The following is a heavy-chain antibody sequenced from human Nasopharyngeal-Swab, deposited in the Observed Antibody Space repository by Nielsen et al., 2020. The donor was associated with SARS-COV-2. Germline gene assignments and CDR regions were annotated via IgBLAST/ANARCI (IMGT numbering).Heavy chain of an antibody. CDR3: ATAYNGNYYWDY. CDR1: GSSFSSYW. D-gene: IGHD1-7*01. CDR2: MYPRDSDT. J-gene: IGHJ4*02. V-gene: IGHV5-51*01. Sequence: GGSLRLSCKGSGSSFSSYWIGWVLQMPGKGLEWMGIMYPRDSDTRYSPSFQGQVTISADKSISTAYLQWSSLKASDTAMYYCATAYNGNYYWDYWGQGTLVTVSS.